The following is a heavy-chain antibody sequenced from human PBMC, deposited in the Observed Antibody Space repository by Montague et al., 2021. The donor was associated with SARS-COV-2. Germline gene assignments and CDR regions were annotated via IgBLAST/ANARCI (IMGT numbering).Heavy chain of an antibody. CDR2: IYFTGGI. CDR1: GGSISSGRYY. J-gene: IGHJ5*02. V-gene: IGHV4-39*07. D-gene: IGHD3-10*01. Sequence: SETQSLTCSVHGGSISSGRYYWAWMRQPPGKGLELLGSIYFTGGIFPNQSLKSRATLTIDLSKNQFSPNLSSVTAADTAVYYCVRAMVRQGDWFDTWGQGIQVTVSS. CDR3: VRAMVRQGDWFDT.